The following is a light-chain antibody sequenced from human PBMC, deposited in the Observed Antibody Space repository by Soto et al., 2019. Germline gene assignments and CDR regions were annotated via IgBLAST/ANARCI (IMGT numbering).Light chain of an antibody. Sequence: IQMTQSHSTLSASVEDRVTITCRASQSIGDLLAWYQQKPGEAPKLLIYKASYLESGVPSRFSGSGSGTEFTLTISSLQPEDLATYYCQHYSAFSVTFGQGTKVDIK. CDR1: QSIGDL. CDR2: KAS. J-gene: IGKJ1*01. CDR3: QHYSAFSVT. V-gene: IGKV1-5*03.